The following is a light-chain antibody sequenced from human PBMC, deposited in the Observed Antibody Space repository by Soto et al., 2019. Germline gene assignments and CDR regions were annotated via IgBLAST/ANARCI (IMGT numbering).Light chain of an antibody. Sequence: DIQLTQSPSFLSASVGDRVTITCRTSQDISSYLAGYQQKPGKAPQLLISDASTLQSGVPSRFSGSGSGTEFTLTISSRQPEDFATYYCQQLKSYPLTFGGGTKVEI. CDR2: DAS. J-gene: IGKJ4*01. CDR3: QQLKSYPLT. V-gene: IGKV1-9*01. CDR1: QDISSY.